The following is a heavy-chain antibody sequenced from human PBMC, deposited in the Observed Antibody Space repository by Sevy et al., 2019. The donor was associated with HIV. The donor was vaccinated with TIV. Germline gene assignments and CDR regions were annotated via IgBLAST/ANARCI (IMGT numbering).Heavy chain of an antibody. J-gene: IGHJ4*02. CDR1: GFTFSSYG. D-gene: IGHD3-10*01. CDR3: ARDKLPPVMVTMVRGALSYYFDY. V-gene: IGHV3-33*01. Sequence: GGSLRLSCAASGFTFSSYGMHWVRQTPGKGLEWVAVIWYDGSSKYYAASVKGRFTISRDNSKNTLYLQMNSLRAEDTAVYYCARDKLPPVMVTMVRGALSYYFDYWGQGTLVTVSS. CDR2: IWYDGSSK.